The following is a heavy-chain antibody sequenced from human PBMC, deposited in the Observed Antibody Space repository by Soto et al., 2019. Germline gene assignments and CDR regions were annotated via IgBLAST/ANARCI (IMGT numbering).Heavy chain of an antibody. J-gene: IGHJ5*02. Sequence: QVQLVQSGAEVKKPGASVKVSCKASGYTFTSYDINWVRQATGQGLEWMGWMNPNSGNTGYAQKFQGRVTMTRNTSISTAYMELSSLRSEDTAVYYCARTPYCSGGSCSQYNWFDPWGQGTLVTVSS. CDR3: ARTPYCSGGSCSQYNWFDP. V-gene: IGHV1-8*01. CDR2: MNPNSGNT. D-gene: IGHD2-15*01. CDR1: GYTFTSYD.